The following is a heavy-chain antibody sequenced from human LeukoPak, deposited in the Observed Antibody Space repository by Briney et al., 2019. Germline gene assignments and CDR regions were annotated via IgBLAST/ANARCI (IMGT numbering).Heavy chain of an antibody. Sequence: ASVKVSCKASGYTFTSYSINWVRQAPGQGLEWMGWINAGNGNTKYSQKFQGRVTITRDTSASTAYMELSSLRSEDTAVYYCARDHYGDYSYYFDYWGQGTLVTVSS. CDR2: INAGNGNT. J-gene: IGHJ4*02. CDR3: ARDHYGDYSYYFDY. CDR1: GYTFTSYS. V-gene: IGHV1-3*01. D-gene: IGHD4-17*01.